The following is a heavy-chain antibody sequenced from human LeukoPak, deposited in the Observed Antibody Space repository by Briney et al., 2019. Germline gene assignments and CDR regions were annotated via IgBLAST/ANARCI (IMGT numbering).Heavy chain of an antibody. V-gene: IGHV4-39*01. CDR1: GGSISSSSSY. Sequence: SETLSLACTVSGGSISSSSSYWGWIREPPGKGLVCIGLIYYSGSTYYNPALKSRVTISVDTSKNQFSLKLNSVTAADTAVYYCARQVRDSSGYYKASYFDYWGQGTLVTVSS. J-gene: IGHJ4*02. D-gene: IGHD3-22*01. CDR3: ARQVRDSSGYYKASYFDY. CDR2: IYYSGST.